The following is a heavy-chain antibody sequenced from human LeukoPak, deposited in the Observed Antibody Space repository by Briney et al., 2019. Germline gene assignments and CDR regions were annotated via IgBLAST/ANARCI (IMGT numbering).Heavy chain of an antibody. Sequence: GGSLRLSCAASGFSVSYTYMSWVRQAPGKGLEWVSLIDSGGSTYFADSVKDRFTISRDNSKNTLYLQMNSLRAEDTAVYYCASAGGDFWSGYYTMDYWGQGTLVTVSS. J-gene: IGHJ4*02. V-gene: IGHV3-66*01. CDR3: ASAGGDFWSGYYTMDY. CDR1: GFSVSYTY. CDR2: IDSGGST. D-gene: IGHD3-3*01.